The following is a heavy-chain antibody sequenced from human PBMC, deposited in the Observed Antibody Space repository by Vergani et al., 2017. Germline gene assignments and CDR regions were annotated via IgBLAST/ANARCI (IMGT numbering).Heavy chain of an antibody. D-gene: IGHD3-9*01. Sequence: QVQVVQSGAEVKKSGASVKVSCKTSGYTFSNYYMHWVRQAPGQGLEWMGIINPSGGHTNYAQKFPGRATMTRDTSTSTVYMELSSLRSEDTVIYYCARGDYGILTGYRYWGQGTLVTVSA. CDR1: GYTFSNYY. CDR3: ARGDYGILTGYRY. J-gene: IGHJ4*02. V-gene: IGHV1-46*03. CDR2: INPSGGHT.